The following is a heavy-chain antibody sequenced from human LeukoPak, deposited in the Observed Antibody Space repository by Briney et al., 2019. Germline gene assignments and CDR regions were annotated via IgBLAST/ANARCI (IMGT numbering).Heavy chain of an antibody. D-gene: IGHD3-22*01. CDR1: GDSVSSNSAA. J-gene: IGHJ6*02. CDR3: ARVVHYYDSSGYYYYYGMDV. V-gene: IGHV6-1*01. Sequence: SQTLSLTCAISGDSVSSNSAAWNWIRQSPSRGLEWLGRTYYRSKWYNAYAVSVKSRITINPDTSKNQFSLQLNSVTPEDTAVYYCARVVHYYDSSGYYYYYGMDVWGQGTTVTVSS. CDR2: TYYRSKWYN.